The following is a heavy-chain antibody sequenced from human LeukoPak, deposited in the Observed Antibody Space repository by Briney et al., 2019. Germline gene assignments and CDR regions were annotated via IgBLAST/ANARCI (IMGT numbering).Heavy chain of an antibody. Sequence: GGSLRLSCVASGFTFSENWTHWVRQAPGKGLAWVSHINRDGGLTNYADSVKGRFTISRDNAKNSVFLHLNSLRGDDTAVYYCARGRGYCTGVSCDIDYWGQGTLVTVSS. D-gene: IGHD2-8*02. V-gene: IGHV3-74*01. CDR2: INRDGGLT. CDR1: GFTFSENW. J-gene: IGHJ4*02. CDR3: ARGRGYCTGVSCDIDY.